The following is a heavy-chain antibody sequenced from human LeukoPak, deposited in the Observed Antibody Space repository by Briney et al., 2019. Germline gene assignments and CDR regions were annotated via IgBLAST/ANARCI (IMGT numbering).Heavy chain of an antibody. CDR3: ARSGYCSGGTCYVDY. D-gene: IGHD2-15*01. CDR1: GFTFSSYD. CDR2: ISNNGGST. J-gene: IGHJ4*02. Sequence: GGSLRLSCAASGFTFSSYDLHWVRQAPGKGLEYVSAISNNGGSTYYANSVKGRFTIFRDNSKNTLYLQMRSLRPEDMAVYYCARSGYCSGGTCYVDYWGQGTLVTVSS. V-gene: IGHV3-64*01.